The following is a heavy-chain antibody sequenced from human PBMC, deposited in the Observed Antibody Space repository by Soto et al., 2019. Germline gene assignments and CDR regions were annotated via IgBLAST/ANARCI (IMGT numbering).Heavy chain of an antibody. D-gene: IGHD3-10*01. J-gene: IGHJ4*03. CDR3: DVSGRAALDA. Sequence: SETRLHTCVASAGTLSSGGCLWRWLRQPPGKGLECSGYIYPGANTYYITSLESRVSRSMDDSKNPFSLQLTALSGADTAGCYCDVSGRAALDAWGPGPQGT. CDR1: AGTLSSGGCL. V-gene: IGHV4-30-2*01. CDR2: IYPGANT.